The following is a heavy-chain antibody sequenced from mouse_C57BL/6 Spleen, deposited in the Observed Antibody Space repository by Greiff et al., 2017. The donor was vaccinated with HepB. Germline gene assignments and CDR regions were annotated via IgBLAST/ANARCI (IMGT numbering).Heavy chain of an antibody. Sequence: EVKVEESGPGLVKPSQSLSLTCSVTGYSITSGYYWNWIRQFPGNKLEWMGYISYDGSNNYNPSLKNRISITRDTSKNQFFLKLNSVTTEDTATYYCARVGDYHWYFDVWGTGTTVTVSS. CDR2: ISYDGSN. CDR3: ARVGDYHWYFDV. CDR1: GYSITSGYY. V-gene: IGHV3-6*01. D-gene: IGHD2-4*01. J-gene: IGHJ1*03.